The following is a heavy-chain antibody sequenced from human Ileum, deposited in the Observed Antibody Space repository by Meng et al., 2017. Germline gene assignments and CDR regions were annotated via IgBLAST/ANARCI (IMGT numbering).Heavy chain of an antibody. J-gene: IGHJ4*02. CDR3: CRGSRRIRDWDY. Sequence: GGFLRLSSAASGFTVSDYHFDRFRQAPGQGPEWVARVREKASGYTTEYAASVNCRFTLSRKDSGSLVFLQMNNLRSEDTAVYYCCRGSRRIRDWDYWGQGTLVTVSS. V-gene: IGHV3-72*01. CDR2: VREKASGYTT. CDR1: GFTVSDYH. D-gene: IGHD3-9*01.